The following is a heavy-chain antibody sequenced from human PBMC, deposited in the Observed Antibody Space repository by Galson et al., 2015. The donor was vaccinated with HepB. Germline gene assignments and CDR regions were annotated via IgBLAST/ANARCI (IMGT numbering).Heavy chain of an antibody. CDR1: GFTFSSYA. D-gene: IGHD6-19*01. J-gene: IGHJ4*02. Sequence: SLRLSCAASGFTFSSYAMHWVGQAPGEGLESVRGISRDGGSTYYADSVKGRFTISRDNSKNTLYLQMSSLRAEDTAVYYCVRTAVAVYWGQGTLVTVSS. V-gene: IGHV3-64D*06. CDR2: ISRDGGST. CDR3: VRTAVAVY.